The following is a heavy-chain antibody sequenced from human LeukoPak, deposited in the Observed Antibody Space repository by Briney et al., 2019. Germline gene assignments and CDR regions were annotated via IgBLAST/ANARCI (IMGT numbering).Heavy chain of an antibody. D-gene: IGHD1-26*01. CDR2: IDWDDDK. CDR3: ARSPYSGSYYTGGFDY. CDR1: GFPLSTSGMC. V-gene: IGHV2-70*11. Sequence: SGPALEKPTQTLTLTSTFSGFPLSTSGMCVSWIRQPPGKALEWLPRIDWDDDKYYSTSLKTRLTISKDTAKNQVVLTMTNMDPVDTATYYCARSPYSGSYYTGGFDYWGQGTLVTVSS. J-gene: IGHJ4*02.